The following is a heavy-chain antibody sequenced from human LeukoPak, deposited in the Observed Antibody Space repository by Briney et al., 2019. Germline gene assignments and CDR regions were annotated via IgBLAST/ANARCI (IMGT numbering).Heavy chain of an antibody. CDR3: ARHEYSSLSGRYYYYMDV. Sequence: PSETLSLTCTVSGGSISSYYWSWIRQPPGKGLEWIGYIYYSGSTNYNPSLKSRVTISVDTSKNQFSLKLSSVTAADTAVYYCARHEYSSLSGRYYYYMDVWGKGTTVTVSS. J-gene: IGHJ6*03. CDR1: GGSISSYY. V-gene: IGHV4-59*01. D-gene: IGHD6-6*01. CDR2: IYYSGST.